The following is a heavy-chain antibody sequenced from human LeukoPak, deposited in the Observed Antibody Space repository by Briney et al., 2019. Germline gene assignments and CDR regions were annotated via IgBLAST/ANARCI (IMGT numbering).Heavy chain of an antibody. CDR2: ISDSGGST. J-gene: IGHJ4*02. CDR3: ARSGYSYGPLFDY. D-gene: IGHD5-18*01. Sequence: PGGSLRLSCAVSGITLSNYGMSWVRQAPGKGLEWVAGISDSGGSTNYADSVKGRFTISRDNPKNTLYLQMNSLRAEDTAVYYCARSGYSYGPLFDYWGQGTLVTVSS. V-gene: IGHV3-23*01. CDR1: GITLSNYG.